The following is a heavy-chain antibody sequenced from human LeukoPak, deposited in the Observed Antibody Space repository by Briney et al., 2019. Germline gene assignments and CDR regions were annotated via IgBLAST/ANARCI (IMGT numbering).Heavy chain of an antibody. J-gene: IGHJ6*02. CDR2: ISYDGSNK. Sequence: GGSLRLSCAASGFTFSSYGMHWVRQAPGKGLEWVAVISYDGSNKYYADSVKGRFTISRGNSKNTLYLQMNSLRAEDTAVYYCAKEIAAAGYYYYYGMDVWGQGTTVTVSS. CDR1: GFTFSSYG. CDR3: AKEIAAAGYYYYYGMDV. V-gene: IGHV3-30*18. D-gene: IGHD6-13*01.